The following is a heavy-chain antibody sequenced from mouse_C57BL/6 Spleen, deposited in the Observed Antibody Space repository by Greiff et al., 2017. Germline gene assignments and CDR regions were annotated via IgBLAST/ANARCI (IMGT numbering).Heavy chain of an antibody. J-gene: IGHJ3*01. Sequence: QVQLQQPGAELVKPGASVKLSCKASGYTFTSYWMHWVKQRPGQGLEWIGMIHPNSGSTNYNEKFKSKATLTVDKSSSTAYMQLSSLTSEDSAVYYCARWGGLLPAYWGQGTLVTVSA. V-gene: IGHV1-64*01. CDR2: IHPNSGST. D-gene: IGHD1-1*01. CDR3: ARWGGLLPAY. CDR1: GYTFTSYW.